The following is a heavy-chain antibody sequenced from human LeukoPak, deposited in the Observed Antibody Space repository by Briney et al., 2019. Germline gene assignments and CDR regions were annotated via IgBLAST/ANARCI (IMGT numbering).Heavy chain of an antibody. D-gene: IGHD6-19*01. CDR3: ARDPPFGSDWSQNYFDY. CDR1: GFTFDNYA. CDR2: ISYDGGNI. J-gene: IGHJ4*02. V-gene: IGHV3-30*04. Sequence: GGSLRLSCAPSGFTFDNYAMRWVRQAPGKWLEWVALISYDGGNIYYAGSVQGRFPLSRDNSKNTLYLQMNSLRPEDTAVYYCARDPPFGSDWSQNYFDYWGQGTLATVSS.